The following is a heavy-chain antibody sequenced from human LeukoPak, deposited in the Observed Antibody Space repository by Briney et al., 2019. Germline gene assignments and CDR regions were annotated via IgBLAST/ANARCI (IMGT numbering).Heavy chain of an antibody. V-gene: IGHV4-61*02. Sequence: SETLSLTCTVSGGSISSGSYYWSWIRQPAGKGLEWIGRIYTSGSTNYNPSLKSRVTISVDTSKNQFSLKLSSVTAADTAVYYCARSIANDYWGQGTLVTVSS. CDR3: ARSIANDY. CDR1: GGSISSGSYY. D-gene: IGHD6-13*01. CDR2: IYTSGST. J-gene: IGHJ4*02.